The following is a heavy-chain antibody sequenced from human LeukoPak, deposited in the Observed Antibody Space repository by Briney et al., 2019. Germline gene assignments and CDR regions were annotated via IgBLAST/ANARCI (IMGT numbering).Heavy chain of an antibody. J-gene: IGHJ4*02. Sequence: GGSLRLSCAASGFTFSSYAMSWVRQAPGKGLEWVSAISGSGGSTYYADSVKGRFTISRDNSKNTLYLQMNSLRAEDTAVYYCARDLYYYDSSGSLDYWGQGTLVTVSS. CDR2: ISGSGGST. CDR1: GFTFSSYA. D-gene: IGHD3-22*01. CDR3: ARDLYYYDSSGSLDY. V-gene: IGHV3-23*01.